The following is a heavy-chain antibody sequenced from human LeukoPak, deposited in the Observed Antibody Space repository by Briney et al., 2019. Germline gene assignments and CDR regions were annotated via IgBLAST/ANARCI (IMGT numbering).Heavy chain of an antibody. CDR3: AKEAKYYYGSGTHSDY. J-gene: IGHJ4*02. CDR1: GFTFSSYA. CDR2: ISGSGGST. D-gene: IGHD3-10*01. Sequence: GGSLRLSCAASGFTFSSYAMSWVRQAPGKGLKWVSAISGSGGSTYYADSVKGRFTISRDNSKNTLYLQMNSLRAEDTAVYYCAKEAKYYYGSGTHSDYWGQGTLVTVSS. V-gene: IGHV3-23*01.